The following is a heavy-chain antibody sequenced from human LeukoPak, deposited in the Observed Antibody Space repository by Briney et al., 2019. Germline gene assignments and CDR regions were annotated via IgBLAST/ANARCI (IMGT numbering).Heavy chain of an antibody. J-gene: IGHJ4*02. V-gene: IGHV4-34*01. Sequence: SETLSLTCAVYGGSFSGYYWSWIRQPPGKGLEWIGSIYYSGSTYYNPSLKSRVTISVDTSKNQFSLKLSSVTAADTAVYYCARSYYYGSGSYPHLSPGDWGQGTLVTVSS. D-gene: IGHD3-10*01. CDR1: GGSFSGYY. CDR3: ARSYYYGSGSYPHLSPGD. CDR2: IYYSGST.